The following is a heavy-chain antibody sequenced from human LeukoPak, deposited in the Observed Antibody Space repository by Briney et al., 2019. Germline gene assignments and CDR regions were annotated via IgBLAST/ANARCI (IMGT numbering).Heavy chain of an antibody. J-gene: IGHJ4*02. CDR2: IIPIFGIA. CDR1: GGTFSSYA. CDR3: ARDKYSSSLGDY. V-gene: IGHV1-69*04. Sequence: GASVKLSCKASGGTFSSYAISWVRQAPGQGHEWMGRIIPIFGIANDAQKFQGRVTITANKSTSTAYMELSSLRSEDTAVYYCARDKYSSSLGDYWGQGTLVTVSS. D-gene: IGHD6-6*01.